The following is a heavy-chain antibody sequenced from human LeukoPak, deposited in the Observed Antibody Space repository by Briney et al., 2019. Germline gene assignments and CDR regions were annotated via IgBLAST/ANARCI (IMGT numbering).Heavy chain of an antibody. V-gene: IGHV3-30*04. CDR1: GGSISSSY. Sequence: LSLTCTVSGGSISSSYYYWGWIRQPPGKGLEWVAVISYDGSNKYYADSVKGRFTISRDNSKNTLYLQMNSLRAEDTAVYYCARSGEGYPDDAFDIWGQGTMVTVSS. D-gene: IGHD5-12*01. CDR2: ISYDGSNK. CDR3: ARSGEGYPDDAFDI. J-gene: IGHJ3*02.